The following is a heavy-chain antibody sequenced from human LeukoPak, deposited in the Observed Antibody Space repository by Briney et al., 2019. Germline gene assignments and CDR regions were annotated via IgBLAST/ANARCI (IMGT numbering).Heavy chain of an antibody. CDR1: GGSISSYY. V-gene: IGHV4-4*07. CDR2: IYTSGST. J-gene: IGHJ4*02. Sequence: SETLSLTCTVSGGSISSYYWSWIRQPAGKGLGWIGRIYTSGSTNYNPSLKSRVTVSVDTSKNQFSLKLSSVTAADTAVYYCARGGTSGWYPYYFDYWGQGTLVTVSS. D-gene: IGHD6-19*01. CDR3: ARGGTSGWYPYYFDY.